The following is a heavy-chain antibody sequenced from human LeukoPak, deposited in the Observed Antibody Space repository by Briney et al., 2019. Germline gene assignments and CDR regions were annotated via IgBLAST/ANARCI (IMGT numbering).Heavy chain of an antibody. J-gene: IGHJ4*02. CDR2: IYPGDSDT. CDR1: EYSFTSYW. D-gene: IGHD3-3*01. CDR3: AIEGKGSGTKIPYYFDY. Sequence: GESLQISCKGSEYSFTSYWIGWVRQMPGEGLEWMGIIYPGDSDTRYSPSFQGQVTISADKSISTAYLQWSSLKASDTAMYYCAIEGKGSGTKIPYYFDYWGQGTLVTVSS. V-gene: IGHV5-51*01.